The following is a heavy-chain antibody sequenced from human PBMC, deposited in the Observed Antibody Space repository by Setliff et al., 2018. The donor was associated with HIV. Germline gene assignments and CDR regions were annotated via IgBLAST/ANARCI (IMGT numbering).Heavy chain of an antibody. CDR1: GGSFSDYY. D-gene: IGHD3-3*01. CDR3: ARDPDNYNFWSGYYTTHDAFDI. CDR2: INHRGST. Sequence: PSETLSLTCAAYGGSFSDYYWTWIRQSPGKGLEWIGEINHRGSTNYNPSLKSRVTMSVDTSKNQFSLKLSSVTAADTAVYYCARDPDNYNFWSGYYTTHDAFDIWG. J-gene: IGHJ3*02. V-gene: IGHV4-34*01.